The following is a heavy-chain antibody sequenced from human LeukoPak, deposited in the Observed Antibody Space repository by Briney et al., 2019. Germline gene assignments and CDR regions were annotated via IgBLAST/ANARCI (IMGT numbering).Heavy chain of an antibody. CDR1: GGSISSGSYY. V-gene: IGHV4-61*01. CDR2: IYYSGST. Sequence: SQTLSLTCTVSGGSISSGSYYWSWIRQPPGKGLEWIGYIYYSGSTNYNPSLKSRVTISVDTSKNQFSLKLSSVTAADTAVYYCARLRGDYEGWFDPWGQGTLVTVSS. CDR3: ARLRGDYEGWFDP. D-gene: IGHD4-17*01. J-gene: IGHJ5*02.